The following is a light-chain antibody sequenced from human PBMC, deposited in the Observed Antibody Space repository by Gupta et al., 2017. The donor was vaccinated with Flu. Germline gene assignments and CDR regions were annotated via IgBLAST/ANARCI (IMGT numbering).Light chain of an antibody. J-gene: IGKJ1*01. V-gene: IGKV3-15*01. CDR3: QQYNNWWT. CDR1: QSVSNN. Sequence: IVMTQSPPTLSVSPGERATLSCRASQSVSNNLAWYQQTPGQARRLLIYGASTRATGVPARFSGSGSGTDFTLTISSLQAEDVAVYYCQQYNNWWTFGQGTNVEI. CDR2: GAS.